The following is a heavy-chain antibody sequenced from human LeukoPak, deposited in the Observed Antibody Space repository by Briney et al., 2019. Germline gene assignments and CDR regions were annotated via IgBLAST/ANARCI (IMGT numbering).Heavy chain of an antibody. J-gene: IGHJ4*02. CDR1: GFTFSHYA. D-gene: IGHD2-2*01. CDR3: AKEGDYCSSSGCHKRGIDY. Sequence: GTSLRLSCAASGFTFSHYAMHWVRQAPGKGLEWVAVIWYDGSHDTYTDSVKGRFTVSRDNFKKVLHLQMNSLRVEDTAVYYCAKEGDYCSSSGCHKRGIDYWGQGTLVTVSS. CDR2: IWYDGSHD. V-gene: IGHV3-33*06.